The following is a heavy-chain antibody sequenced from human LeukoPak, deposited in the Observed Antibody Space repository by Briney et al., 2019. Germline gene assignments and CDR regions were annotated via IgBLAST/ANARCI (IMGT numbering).Heavy chain of an antibody. CDR3: ALEYSSSPGFDY. V-gene: IGHV3-30*04. CDR2: ISYDGSNK. J-gene: IGHJ4*02. CDR1: GFTFSSYA. Sequence: GGSLRLSCAASGFTFSSYAMHWVRQAPGKGLEWVAVISYDGSNKYYADSVKGRFTISRDNSKNTLYLQMNSLRAEDTAVYYCALEYSSSPGFDYWGQGTLVTVSS. D-gene: IGHD6-6*01.